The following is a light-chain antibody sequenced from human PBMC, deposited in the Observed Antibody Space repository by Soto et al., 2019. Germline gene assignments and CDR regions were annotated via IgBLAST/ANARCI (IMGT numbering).Light chain of an antibody. V-gene: IGKV3-15*01. CDR2: GSF. Sequence: EIVMTQSPVTLSASPGESATLSCRASQSVDNNVAWYQQKPGQAPRLLIVGSFARATGIPARFSGSGSGSEFTLTISGLQSEDFAVYYCQLYDSAPCPFGQGTRLEIK. CDR1: QSVDNN. CDR3: QLYDSAPCP. J-gene: IGKJ5*01.